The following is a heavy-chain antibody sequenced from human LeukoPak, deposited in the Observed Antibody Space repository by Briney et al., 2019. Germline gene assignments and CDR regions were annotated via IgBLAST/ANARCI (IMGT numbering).Heavy chain of an antibody. CDR3: AAPINYYYGMDV. Sequence: PSETLSLTCAVYGGSFSGYYWSWIRQPPGKELEWIGEINHSGSTNYNPSLKSRVTISVDTSKNQFSLKLSSVTAADTAVYYCAAPINYYYGMDVWGQGTTVTVSS. V-gene: IGHV4-34*01. J-gene: IGHJ6*02. CDR2: INHSGST. CDR1: GGSFSGYY. D-gene: IGHD5-24*01.